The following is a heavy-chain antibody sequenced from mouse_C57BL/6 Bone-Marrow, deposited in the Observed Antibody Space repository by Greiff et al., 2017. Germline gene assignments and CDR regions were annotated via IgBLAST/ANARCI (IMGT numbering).Heavy chain of an antibody. D-gene: IGHD1-1*01. J-gene: IGHJ2*01. Sequence: QVQLQQSGAELVRPGASVKLSCKASGYTFTDYYINWVKQRPGQGLEWIARIYPGSGNTYYNEKFKGKATLTAEKSSSTAYMQLSSLTSEDSAVYFCAREKDHYGSSYFDYWGQGTTLTVSS. CDR3: AREKDHYGSSYFDY. V-gene: IGHV1-76*01. CDR1: GYTFTDYY. CDR2: IYPGSGNT.